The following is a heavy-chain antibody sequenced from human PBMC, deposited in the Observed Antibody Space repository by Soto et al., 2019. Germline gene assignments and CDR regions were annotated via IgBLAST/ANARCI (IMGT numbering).Heavy chain of an antibody. CDR1: GYTLSSYG. V-gene: IGHV1-3*01. Sequence: VQLVQSEAEVKKPGASVRVSCKASGYTLSSYGIHWVRQAPGQRLEWMGWINGGNGDTMYAQKFQDRVTMTGGRSATTAYIEVSSHASKDTAVYYCARGRSLFRAGDTSVNFFDYWGQGTLVTVSS. D-gene: IGHD1-26*01. J-gene: IGHJ4*02. CDR2: INGGNGDT. CDR3: ARGRSLFRAGDTSVNFFDY.